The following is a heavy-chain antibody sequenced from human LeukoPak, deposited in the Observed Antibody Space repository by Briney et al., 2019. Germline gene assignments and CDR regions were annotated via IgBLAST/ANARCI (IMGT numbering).Heavy chain of an antibody. CDR1: GFTFDDYA. J-gene: IGHJ4*02. V-gene: IGHV3-9*01. D-gene: IGHD5-24*01. CDR3: AKDMTLDGPFDY. Sequence: GRSLRLSCAASGFTFDDYAMHWVRQAPGKGLEWVSGISWYSGSIGYADSVKGRFTISRDNAKNSLYLQMNSLRAKDTALYYCAKDMTLDGPFDYWGQGTLVTVSS. CDR2: ISWYSGSI.